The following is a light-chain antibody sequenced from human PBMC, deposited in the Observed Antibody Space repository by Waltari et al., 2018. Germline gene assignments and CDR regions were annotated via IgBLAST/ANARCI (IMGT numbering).Light chain of an antibody. CDR1: RSNIGAGYD. Sequence: QSALTQPPSVSGAPGHSVTISCTGSRSNIGAGYDVHWYQQLPGATPKLRIYAFINRPPGVPDRFYGSKSGTSASLAINGLQAEDEAIYYCQSYDSSLSAVFGGGTKVTVL. V-gene: IGLV1-40*01. CDR2: AFI. CDR3: QSYDSSLSAV. J-gene: IGLJ3*02.